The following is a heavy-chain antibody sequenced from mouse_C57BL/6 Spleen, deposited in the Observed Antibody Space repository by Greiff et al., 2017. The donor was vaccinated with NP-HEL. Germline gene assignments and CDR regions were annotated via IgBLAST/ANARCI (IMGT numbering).Heavy chain of an antibody. D-gene: IGHD5-1*01. CDR3: ARTYPYFDY. CDR2: IYPGDGDT. Sequence: QVQLKESGPELVKPGASVKISCKASGYAFSSSWMNWVKQRPGKGLEWIGRIYPGDGDTNYNGKFKGKATLTADKSSSTAYMQLSSLTSEDSAVYFCARTYPYFDYWGQGTTLTVSS. CDR1: GYAFSSSW. V-gene: IGHV1-82*01. J-gene: IGHJ2*01.